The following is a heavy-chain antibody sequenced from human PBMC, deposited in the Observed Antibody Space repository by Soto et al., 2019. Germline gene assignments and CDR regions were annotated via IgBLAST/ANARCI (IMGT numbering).Heavy chain of an antibody. CDR2: ISYDGSNK. V-gene: IGHV3-30*18. Sequence: GGSLRLSCAASGFTFSSYGMHWVRQAPGKGLEWVAVISYDGSNKYYADSVKGRFTISRDNSKNTLYLQMNSLRAEDTAVYYCAKTIGPIQLWFPFDYWGQGTLVTVSS. J-gene: IGHJ4*02. CDR1: GFTFSSYG. D-gene: IGHD5-18*01. CDR3: AKTIGPIQLWFPFDY.